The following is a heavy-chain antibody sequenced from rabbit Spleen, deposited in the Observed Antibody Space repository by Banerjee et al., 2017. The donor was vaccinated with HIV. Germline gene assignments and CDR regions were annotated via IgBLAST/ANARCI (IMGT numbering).Heavy chain of an antibody. V-gene: IGHV1S40*01. CDR2: IGAGSGTT. Sequence: QSLEESGGDLVKPGASLTLTCTASGFSFSSGYYMCWVRQAPGKGLEWIACIGAGSGTTYYASWAKGRFTISKTSSTTVTLQMTSLTVADTATYFCARDTGTSFSSYGMDLWGPGTLVTVS. J-gene: IGHJ6*01. D-gene: IGHD7-1*01. CDR1: GFSFSSGYY. CDR3: ARDTGTSFSSYGMDL.